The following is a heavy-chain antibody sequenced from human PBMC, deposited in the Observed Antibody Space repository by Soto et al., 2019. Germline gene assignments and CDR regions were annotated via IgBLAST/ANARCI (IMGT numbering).Heavy chain of an antibody. Sequence: GGSLRLSCAASGFTFFKYDMTWVRQAPGKGLEWVSSVSGGGANTYYADSVRGRFTMSRDNSKNTLYLQMNSLSVEDTAIYYCAKGMCSDGTCSWYYFDSWGQGTLVTVSS. CDR3: AKGMCSDGTCSWYYFDS. V-gene: IGHV3-23*01. D-gene: IGHD2-15*01. J-gene: IGHJ4*02. CDR2: VSGGGANT. CDR1: GFTFFKYD.